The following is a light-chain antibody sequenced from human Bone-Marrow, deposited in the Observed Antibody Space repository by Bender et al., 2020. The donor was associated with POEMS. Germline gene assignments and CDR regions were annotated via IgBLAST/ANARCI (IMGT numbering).Light chain of an antibody. CDR3: QSYDNSLGGWV. J-gene: IGLJ3*02. CDR1: SSDVGSYNF. Sequence: QSALTQPRSVSGSPGQSITISCTGTSSDVGSYNFVSWYQQHPGKAPKLMIYEVSKRPSGVPARFSGSKSGTSASLAITGLQAEDEGDYYCQSYDNSLGGWVFGGGTKLTVL. V-gene: IGLV2-11*01. CDR2: EVS.